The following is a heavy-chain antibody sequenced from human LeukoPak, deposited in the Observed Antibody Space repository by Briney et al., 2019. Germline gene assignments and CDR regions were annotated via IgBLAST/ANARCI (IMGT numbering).Heavy chain of an antibody. Sequence: GGSLRLSCTVSGFTVSSNSMSWVRQAPGKGLEWVSFIYSDNTHYSDSVKGRFTISRDNSKNTLYLQMNSLRAEDTAVYYCAREASRVSYYYMDVWGKGTTVTVSS. J-gene: IGHJ6*03. CDR1: GFTVSSNS. CDR2: IYSDNT. CDR3: AREASRVSYYYMDV. V-gene: IGHV3-66*03.